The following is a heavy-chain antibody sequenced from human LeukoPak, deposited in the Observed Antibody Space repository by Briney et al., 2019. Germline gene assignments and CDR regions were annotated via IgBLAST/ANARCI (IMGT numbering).Heavy chain of an antibody. J-gene: IGHJ5*02. V-gene: IGHV1-8*03. Sequence: ASVKVSCKASGYTFTSYDINWLRQATGQGLEWMGWMNPNSGNTGYAQKFQGRVTITRNTSISTAYMELSSLRSEDTAVYYCAREATTIFGVVKGFDPWGQGTLVTVSS. CDR3: AREATTIFGVVKGFDP. D-gene: IGHD3-3*01. CDR1: GYTFTSYD. CDR2: MNPNSGNT.